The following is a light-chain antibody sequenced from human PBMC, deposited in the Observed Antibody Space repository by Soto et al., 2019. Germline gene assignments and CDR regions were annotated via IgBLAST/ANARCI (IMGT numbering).Light chain of an antibody. CDR1: QSVGSY. CDR2: DAS. CDR3: QQRSAWPRV. Sequence: EIVLTQSPATLSLSPEERATLSCRASQSVGSYLVWYQQKPGQAPRLLIYDASKRATGIPDRFSGSGSGTDFTLTISSLEPEDFAVYYCQQRSAWPRVFGGGTKVDIK. J-gene: IGKJ4*01. V-gene: IGKV3-11*01.